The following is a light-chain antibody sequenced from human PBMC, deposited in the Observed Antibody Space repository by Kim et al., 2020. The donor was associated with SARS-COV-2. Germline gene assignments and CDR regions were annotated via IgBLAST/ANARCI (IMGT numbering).Light chain of an antibody. CDR1: NLGDKY. CDR2: QDD. Sequence: VSPGQTVSITCSGDNLGDKYTSWYQQKPGQSPVAVIYQDDKRPSGIPERFSGSNSGNTATLTISGTQAMDEADYYCQTWDTNTAHFGGGTQLTVL. V-gene: IGLV3-1*01. J-gene: IGLJ2*01. CDR3: QTWDTNTAH.